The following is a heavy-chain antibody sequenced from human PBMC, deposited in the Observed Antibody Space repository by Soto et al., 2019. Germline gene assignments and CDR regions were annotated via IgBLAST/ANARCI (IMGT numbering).Heavy chain of an antibody. Sequence: GGSLRLSCAASGFTFSSYGMHWVRQAPGKGLEWVAIISYDGSNKYYADSVKGRFAISRDNSKNTLYLQMNSLRAEDTAVYYCARDPNIVATMGSIYYYYGMDVWGQGTTVTVSS. D-gene: IGHD5-12*01. CDR2: ISYDGSNK. J-gene: IGHJ6*02. V-gene: IGHV3-30*03. CDR1: GFTFSSYG. CDR3: ARDPNIVATMGSIYYYYGMDV.